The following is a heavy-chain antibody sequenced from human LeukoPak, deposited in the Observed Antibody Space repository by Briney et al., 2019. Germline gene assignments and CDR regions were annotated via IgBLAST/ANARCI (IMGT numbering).Heavy chain of an antibody. CDR2: IKEDGNMK. J-gene: IGHJ6*03. CDR1: GFMFSSYW. CDR3: ANLRYYYYYMDV. V-gene: IGHV3-7*01. Sequence: GGSLRLSCAASGFMFSSYWMSWVRQAPGRGLEWVANIKEDGNMKQYVDSVRGRFTISRDNAKSSLYLQMSSLRAEDSAVYYCANLRYYYYYMDVWGKGTTVTVSS.